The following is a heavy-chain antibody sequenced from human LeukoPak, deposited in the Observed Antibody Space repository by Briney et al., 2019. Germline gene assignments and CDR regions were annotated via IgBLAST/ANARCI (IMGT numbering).Heavy chain of an antibody. CDR3: ARGRTITTIWGRIVGRRPWYMDV. V-gene: IGHV3-23*01. CDR1: GFTFSSYG. D-gene: IGHD3-22*01. Sequence: PGGSLRLSCAASGFTFSSYGMSWVRQAPGKGLEWVSAISGSGGSTYYADSVKGRFTISRDNSKNTLYLQMNSLRAEDTAVYYCARGRTITTIWGRIVGRRPWYMDVWGKGTTVTISS. J-gene: IGHJ6*03. CDR2: ISGSGGST.